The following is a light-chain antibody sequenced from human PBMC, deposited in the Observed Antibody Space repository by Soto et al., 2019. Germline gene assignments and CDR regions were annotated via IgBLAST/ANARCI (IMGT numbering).Light chain of an antibody. CDR2: DVS. J-gene: IGKJ1*01. CDR3: QQYSTFWT. V-gene: IGKV1-5*01. CDR1: QSISNW. Sequence: DIQMTQSPSTLSASVGDRVTITCRASQSISNWLAWYQQKPGKAPKLLIYDVSCLESGVPSRFSGSGSGKEFTLTISSLQPDDVATYYCQQYSTFWTFGQGTKVEIK.